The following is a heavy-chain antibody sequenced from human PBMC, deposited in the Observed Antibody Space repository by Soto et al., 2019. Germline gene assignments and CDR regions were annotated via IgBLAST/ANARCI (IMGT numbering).Heavy chain of an antibody. CDR1: GGSFSGYY. CDR3: ARSWVHCTNGVCYCH. J-gene: IGHJ4*02. CDR2: INHSGST. Sequence: SETLSLTCAVYGGSFSGYYWSWIRQPPGKGLEWIGEINHSGSTNYNPSLKSRVTISVDTSKNQFSLKLSSVTAADTAVYYCARSWVHCTNGVCYCHWGQGTLVTVSS. V-gene: IGHV4-34*01. D-gene: IGHD2-8*01.